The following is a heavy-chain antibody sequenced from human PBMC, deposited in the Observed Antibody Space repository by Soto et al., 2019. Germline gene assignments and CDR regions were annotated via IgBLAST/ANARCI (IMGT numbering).Heavy chain of an antibody. CDR3: ARGLWGDGYNSLIAGYYFDY. CDR2: INPSGGST. D-gene: IGHD5-12*01. V-gene: IGHV1-46*01. CDR1: GYTFTSYY. J-gene: IGHJ4*02. Sequence: ASVNVSCKASGYTFTSYYMHWVRQAPGQGLEWMGIINPSGGSTSYAQKFQGRVTMTRDTSTSTVYMELSSLRSEDTAVYYCARGLWGDGYNSLIAGYYFDYWGQGTLVTVSS.